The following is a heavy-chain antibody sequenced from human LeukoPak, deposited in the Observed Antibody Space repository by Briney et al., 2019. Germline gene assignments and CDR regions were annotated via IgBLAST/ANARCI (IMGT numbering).Heavy chain of an antibody. CDR1: GFTFSSYA. CDR2: ISGRGGRT. CDR3: AKVRPGLGYFDY. Sequence: GGSLRLSCAASGFTFSSYAMSWVRQAPGKGREWVSAISGRGGRTYYGDSVKGRFTTSRDNSKKKVYVQMDSLRAEGTAVYYCAKVRPGLGYFDYWGQGTLVTVSS. J-gene: IGHJ4*02. V-gene: IGHV3-23*02.